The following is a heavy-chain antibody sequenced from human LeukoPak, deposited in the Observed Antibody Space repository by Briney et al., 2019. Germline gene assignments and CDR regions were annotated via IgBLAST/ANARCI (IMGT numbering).Heavy chain of an antibody. CDR2: INPSGGSI. J-gene: IGHJ5*02. Sequence: ASVKVSCKASGDTFSSCYMHWVRQAPGQGLEWMGIINPSGGSISYAQKFQGRVTMTRDMFTSTDYMELTSLTSDDTAVYYCARDNSVGETAWWFDPWGQGTLVTVSS. CDR3: ARDNSVGETAWWFDP. V-gene: IGHV1-46*01. CDR1: GDTFSSCY. D-gene: IGHD1-26*01.